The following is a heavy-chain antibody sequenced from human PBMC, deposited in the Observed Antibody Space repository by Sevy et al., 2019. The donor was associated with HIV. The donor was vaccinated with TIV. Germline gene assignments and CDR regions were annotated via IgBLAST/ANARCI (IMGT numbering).Heavy chain of an antibody. CDR3: ARGAVVIGTAATPVLDF. CDR1: GGSITSLY. V-gene: IGHV4-59*08. J-gene: IGHJ4*02. D-gene: IGHD2-2*01. CDR2: IYYNGHI. Sequence: SETLSLTCTVSGGSITSLYWNWIRQPPGKGLEWIANIYYNGHINYNPSLKSRVTLSLDTSKNQFSLKLASVTAADTAVYYCARGAVVIGTAATPVLDFWGQGSLVTVSS.